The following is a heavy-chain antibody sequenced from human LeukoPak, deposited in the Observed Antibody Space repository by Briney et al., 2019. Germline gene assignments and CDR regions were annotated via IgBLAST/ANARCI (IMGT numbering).Heavy chain of an antibody. D-gene: IGHD1-26*01. CDR2: INTNTGNP. CDR1: GYTFTSYA. Sequence: ASVKVSSKASGYTFTSYAMNWVRQAPGQGLEWMGWINTNTGNPTYAQGFTGRFVFSLDTSVSTAYLQISSLKAEDTAVYYCARGPLRWELYYYGMDVWGQGTTITVSS. J-gene: IGHJ6*02. V-gene: IGHV7-4-1*02. CDR3: ARGPLRWELYYYGMDV.